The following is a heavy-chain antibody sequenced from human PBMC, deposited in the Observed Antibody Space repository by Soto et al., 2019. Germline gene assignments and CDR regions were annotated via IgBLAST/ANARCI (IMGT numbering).Heavy chain of an antibody. D-gene: IGHD2-8*01. CDR1: GFTFSSYA. J-gene: IGHJ4*02. Sequence: GGSLRLSCAASGFTFSSYAMHWVRQAPGKGLEWVAVISYDGSNKYYADSVKGRFTISRDNSKNTLYLQMNSLRAEDTAVYYCARGVVLMVYATTYFDYWGQGTLVTVSS. CDR3: ARGVVLMVYATTYFDY. V-gene: IGHV3-30-3*01. CDR2: ISYDGSNK.